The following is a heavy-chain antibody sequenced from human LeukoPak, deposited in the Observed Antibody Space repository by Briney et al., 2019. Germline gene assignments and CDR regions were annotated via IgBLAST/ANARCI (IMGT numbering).Heavy chain of an antibody. CDR2: INSDGSTT. D-gene: IGHD6-19*01. V-gene: IGHV3-74*01. CDR1: GFAFSTYW. CDR3: TTAPSSGWYNAFDI. J-gene: IGHJ3*02. Sequence: GGSLRLSCAASGFAFSTYWMHWVRQSPGKGLVWVSRINSDGSTTNYADSVKGRFTISRDNAKNTLYLQMNSLKTEDTAVYYCTTAPSSGWYNAFDIWGQGTMVTVSS.